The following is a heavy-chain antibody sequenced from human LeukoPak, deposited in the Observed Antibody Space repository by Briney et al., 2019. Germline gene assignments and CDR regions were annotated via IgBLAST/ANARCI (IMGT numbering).Heavy chain of an antibody. Sequence: SVKVSCKASGGTFSSYTISWVRRAPGQGLEWMGGIIPIFGTANYAQKFQGRVTITTDESTSTAYMELSSLRSEDTAVYYCARDGYKHAFDYWGQGTLVTVSS. CDR1: GGTFSSYT. D-gene: IGHD5-24*01. J-gene: IGHJ4*02. CDR3: ARDGYKHAFDY. CDR2: IIPIFGTA. V-gene: IGHV1-69*05.